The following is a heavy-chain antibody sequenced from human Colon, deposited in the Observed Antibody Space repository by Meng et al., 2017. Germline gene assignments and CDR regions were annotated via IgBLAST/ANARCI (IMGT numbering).Heavy chain of an antibody. CDR1: GFTFSSYS. D-gene: IGHD6-19*01. CDR3: ASTTGIAVAGMRY. CDR2: ISSSSSYI. V-gene: IGHV3-21*01. J-gene: IGHJ4*02. Sequence: GESLKISCAASGFTFSSYSMNWVRQAPGKGLEWVSSISSSSSYIYYADSVKGRFTISRDNAKNSLYLQMNSLRAEDTAVYYCASTTGIAVAGMRYWGQGTLVTVSS.